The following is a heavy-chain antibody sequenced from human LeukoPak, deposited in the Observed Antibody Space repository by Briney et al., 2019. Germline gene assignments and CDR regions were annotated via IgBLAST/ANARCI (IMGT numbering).Heavy chain of an antibody. CDR1: GFTFSSYW. J-gene: IGHJ6*02. CDR2: IKEDGSEK. D-gene: IGHD2-21*02. Sequence: GGSLRLSCAASGFTFSSYWMSWVRQAPGKGLEWVAKIKEDGSEKYYVDSVKGRFTISRDNAKNSLDLQMSSLRAEDTAVYYCARDAVTAITNSYYYCMDVWGQGTTVTVPS. CDR3: ARDAVTAITNSYYYCMDV. V-gene: IGHV3-7*04.